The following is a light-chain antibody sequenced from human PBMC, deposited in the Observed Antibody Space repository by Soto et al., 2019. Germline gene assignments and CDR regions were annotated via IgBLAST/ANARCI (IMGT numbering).Light chain of an antibody. CDR2: GAT. Sequence: EIVLTQSPGTLSVPLGETATLSCRASQTVSSNSVAWYQQKPGQAPRLLIFGATNRATGVSDNFSGGGSGTAFSLTICSLKPEDPAIYICQQYGTSPPTFGGGTKVEI. CDR1: QTVSSNS. J-gene: IGKJ4*01. CDR3: QQYGTSPPT. V-gene: IGKV3-20*01.